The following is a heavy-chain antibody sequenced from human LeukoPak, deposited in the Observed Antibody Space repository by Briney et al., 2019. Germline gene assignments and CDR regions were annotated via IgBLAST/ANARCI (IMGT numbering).Heavy chain of an antibody. CDR3: ARETAGGGSYFSPTNFDY. Sequence: GASVKVSCKASGGTFSSYAISWVRQAPGQGLEWMGGIIPIFGTANYAQKFQGRVTITADESTSTAYMELSSLRSEDTAVYYCARETAGGGSYFSPTNFDYWGQGTLVTVS. CDR2: IIPIFGTA. V-gene: IGHV1-69*13. D-gene: IGHD1-26*01. J-gene: IGHJ4*02. CDR1: GGTFSSYA.